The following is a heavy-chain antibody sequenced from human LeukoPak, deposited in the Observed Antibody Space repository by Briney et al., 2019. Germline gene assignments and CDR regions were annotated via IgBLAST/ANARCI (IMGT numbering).Heavy chain of an antibody. Sequence: GASVKVSCKASGYTFTSYDINWVRQATGQGLEWMGWMNPNSGNTGCAQKFQGRVTMTRNTSISTAYMELSSLRSEDTAVYYCARGLVVVPAAMGAYYYYYMDVWGKGTTVTISS. CDR3: ARGLVVVPAAMGAYYYYYMDV. D-gene: IGHD2-2*01. V-gene: IGHV1-8*01. J-gene: IGHJ6*03. CDR1: GYTFTSYD. CDR2: MNPNSGNT.